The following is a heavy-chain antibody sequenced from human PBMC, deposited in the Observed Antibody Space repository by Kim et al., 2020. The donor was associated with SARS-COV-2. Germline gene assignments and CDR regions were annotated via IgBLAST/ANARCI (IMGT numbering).Heavy chain of an antibody. CDR2: INPSGGST. D-gene: IGHD3-9*01. J-gene: IGHJ3*02. CDR1: GYTFTSYY. Sequence: ASVKVSCKASGYTFTSYYMHWVRQAPGQGLEWMGIINPSGGSTSYAQKFQGRVTMTRDTSTSTVYMELSSLRSEDTAVYYCARDRYYDILTGYFDAFDIWGHGTMVTVSS. CDR3: ARDRYYDILTGYFDAFDI. V-gene: IGHV1-46*01.